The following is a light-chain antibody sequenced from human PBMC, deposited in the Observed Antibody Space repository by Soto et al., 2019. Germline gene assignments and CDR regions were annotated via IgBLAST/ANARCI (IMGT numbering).Light chain of an antibody. CDR1: QNVGTY. J-gene: IGKJ4*01. Sequence: DIQMTQSPSSLSASVGDRITITCRASQNVGTYLSWYQQRSGKAPKLLIYAASNLQSGVSSRFSGSGSGTDFTLAISSLQPADFATYFCQQSYNTSLTFGGGTKVEI. CDR2: AAS. CDR3: QQSYNTSLT. V-gene: IGKV1-39*01.